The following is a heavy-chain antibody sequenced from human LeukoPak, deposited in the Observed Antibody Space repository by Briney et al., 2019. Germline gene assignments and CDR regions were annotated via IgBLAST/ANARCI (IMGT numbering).Heavy chain of an antibody. CDR2: INHSGYT. V-gene: IGHV4-34*01. Sequence: SETLSLTCAVSGVSFDDYYWAWVRQTPGKGLEWIGEINHSGYTNDSPSLKSRVTLSIDTSRRQFSLNLRSWTVADAGTYYCTRMTTGHDYWGQGTLVTVSS. D-gene: IGHD4-17*01. J-gene: IGHJ4*02. CDR1: GVSFDDYY. CDR3: TRMTTGHDY.